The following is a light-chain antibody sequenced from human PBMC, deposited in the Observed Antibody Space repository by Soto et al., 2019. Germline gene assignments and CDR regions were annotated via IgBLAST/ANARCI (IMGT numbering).Light chain of an antibody. V-gene: IGKV4-1*01. J-gene: IGKJ4*01. CDR2: WAS. CDR1: QSVFYSSNNKNY. Sequence: IVVTQFPDSLAVSLGERATINCKCSQSVFYSSNNKNYLAWFQQKPGQPPKLLIYWASTRESGVPDRFSGSGSGTDFTLTISSLQAEDVAVYYCQQYYTTPLTFGGGTKVEIK. CDR3: QQYYTTPLT.